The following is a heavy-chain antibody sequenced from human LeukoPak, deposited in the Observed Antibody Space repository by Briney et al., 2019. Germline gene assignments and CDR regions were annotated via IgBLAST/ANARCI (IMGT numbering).Heavy chain of an antibody. CDR3: ARSDIVVVTIDS. D-gene: IGHD2-21*02. J-gene: IGHJ4*02. CDR2: ISTSGSTM. CDR1: RFTFSSYG. Sequence: SGGSLRLSCAASRFTFSSYGVNWVRQAPGKGLEWVSYISTSGSTMYYADSVKGRFTVSRDNAKNSLYLQMNSLRAEDTAVYYCARSDIVVVTIDSWGQGTLVTVSS. V-gene: IGHV3-48*03.